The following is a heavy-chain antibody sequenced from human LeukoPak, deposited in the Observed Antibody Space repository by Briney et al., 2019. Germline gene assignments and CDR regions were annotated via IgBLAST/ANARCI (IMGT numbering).Heavy chain of an antibody. CDR1: GFIFSRYG. Sequence: GGTLRLSCAASGFIFSRYGMNWVRQAPGKGLEWVSYISSSGSTIYYADSVKGRFTISRDNAKNSLYLQMNSLRAEDTAVYYCARDRSGFSGYDFFDYWGQGTLVTVSS. CDR2: ISSSGSTI. J-gene: IGHJ4*02. V-gene: IGHV3-48*03. CDR3: ARDRSGFSGYDFFDY. D-gene: IGHD5-12*01.